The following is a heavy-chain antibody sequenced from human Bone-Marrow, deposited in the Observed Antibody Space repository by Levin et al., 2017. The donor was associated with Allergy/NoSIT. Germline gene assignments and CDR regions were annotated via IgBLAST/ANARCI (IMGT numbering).Heavy chain of an antibody. CDR2: IWFDGRNK. D-gene: IGHD2-21*02. CDR1: GFDFNRYG. J-gene: IGHJ4*02. Sequence: GESLKISCAASGFDFNRYGMHWVRQPPGKGLEWVAVIWFDGRNKYYADSVKGRFTISRDNSQNTLYLQMNGLSADDTAVYYCARDQMVVTSTPFDYWGQGALVTVSS. CDR3: ARDQMVVTSTPFDY. V-gene: IGHV3-33*01.